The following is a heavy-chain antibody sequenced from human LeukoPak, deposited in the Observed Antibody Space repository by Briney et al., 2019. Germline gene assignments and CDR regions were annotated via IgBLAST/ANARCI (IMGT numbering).Heavy chain of an antibody. V-gene: IGHV4-34*01. Sequence: SETLSLTCAVYGGSFSGYYWSWIRQPPGKGLEWIGEINHSGSTNYNPSPKSRVTISVDTSKNLFAMKLSSVTAADTAVYYCARHGDRLRFAMDVWGQGTTVTVSS. CDR1: GGSFSGYY. J-gene: IGHJ6*02. CDR2: INHSGST. CDR3: ARHGDRLRFAMDV. D-gene: IGHD2-21*01.